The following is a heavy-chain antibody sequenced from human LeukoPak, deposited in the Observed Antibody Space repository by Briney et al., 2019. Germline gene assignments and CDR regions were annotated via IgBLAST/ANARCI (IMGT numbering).Heavy chain of an antibody. Sequence: SETLSLTCTVSGGSISSYYWSWIRQPPGKGLGWIGYIYYSGSTNYNPSLKSRVTISVDTSKNQFSLKLSSVTAADTAVYYCARDRPYSGSYLDFWGQGTLVTVSS. CDR3: ARDRPYSGSYLDF. J-gene: IGHJ4*02. V-gene: IGHV4-59*01. CDR1: GGSISSYY. CDR2: IYYSGST. D-gene: IGHD1-26*01.